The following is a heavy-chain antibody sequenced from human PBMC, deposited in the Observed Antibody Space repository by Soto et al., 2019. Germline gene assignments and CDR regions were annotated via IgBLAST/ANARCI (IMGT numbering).Heavy chain of an antibody. CDR1: GFTFSSYG. Sequence: GGSLRLSCAASGFTFSSYGMHWVRQAPGKGLEWVAVISYDGSNKYYADSVKGRFTISRDNSKNTLYLQMNSLRAEDTAVYYCAKGPNRWDHDAFDIWGQGTMVTVSS. D-gene: IGHD1-26*01. CDR3: AKGPNRWDHDAFDI. V-gene: IGHV3-30*18. J-gene: IGHJ3*02. CDR2: ISYDGSNK.